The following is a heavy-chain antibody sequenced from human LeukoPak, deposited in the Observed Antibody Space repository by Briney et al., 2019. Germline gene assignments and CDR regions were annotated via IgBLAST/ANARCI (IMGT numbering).Heavy chain of an antibody. Sequence: AGGSLRLYCAASGFTFSNAWMNWVRQAPGKGLEWVGRIKSKTDGGTTDYAAPVKGRFTISRDDSKNTLYLQMNSLKTEDTAVYYYSTTYYYDSSEGYWGQGTLVTVSS. J-gene: IGHJ4*02. CDR1: GFTFSNAW. CDR3: STTYYYDSSEGY. D-gene: IGHD3-22*01. CDR2: IKSKTDGGTT. V-gene: IGHV3-15*07.